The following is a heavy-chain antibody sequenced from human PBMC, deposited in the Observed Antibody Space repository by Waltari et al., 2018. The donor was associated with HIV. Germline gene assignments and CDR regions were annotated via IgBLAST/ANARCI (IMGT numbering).Heavy chain of an antibody. J-gene: IGHJ5*02. D-gene: IGHD3-22*01. CDR2: IYYSGST. V-gene: IGHV4-39*07. CDR3: ASYNSGYYYLRWFDP. CDR1: GGSISSSSYY. Sequence: QLQLQESGPGLVKPSETLSLTCTVSGGSISSSSYYWGWIRQPPGKGLEWIGSIYYSGSTYYNPSLKSRVTISVDTSKNQFSLKLSSVTAADTAVYYCASYNSGYYYLRWFDPWGQGTLVTVSS.